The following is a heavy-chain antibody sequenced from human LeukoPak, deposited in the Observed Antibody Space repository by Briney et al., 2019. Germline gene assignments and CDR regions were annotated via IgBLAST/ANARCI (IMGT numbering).Heavy chain of an antibody. V-gene: IGHV3-21*01. D-gene: IGHD1-26*01. Sequence: GGSLRLSCAASGFTFSSFSMNWVRQAPGKGLEWVSSISSGGDYKHYADSVKGRLTISRDNAKNSLYLQMNSLRAEDTAVYYCARDPTSSWETAFDIWGQGTMVTVSS. CDR3: ARDPTSSWETAFDI. J-gene: IGHJ3*02. CDR2: ISSGGDYK. CDR1: GFTFSSFS.